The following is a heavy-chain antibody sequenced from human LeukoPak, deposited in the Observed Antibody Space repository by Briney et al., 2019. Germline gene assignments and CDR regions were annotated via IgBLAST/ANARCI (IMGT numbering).Heavy chain of an antibody. CDR1: GFPLTTGGMR. D-gene: IGHD4-11*01. Sequence: SGPALVKPTQTLTLTCTFSGFPLTTGGMRVSWIRQPPGKALEWLARIDWDDDKFYSTSLKTRLTISKDTSKNQVVLTMTNMDPVDTATYYCARTYSTYWFDPWGQGTLVTVSS. CDR2: IDWDDDK. V-gene: IGHV2-70*04. CDR3: ARTYSTYWFDP. J-gene: IGHJ5*02.